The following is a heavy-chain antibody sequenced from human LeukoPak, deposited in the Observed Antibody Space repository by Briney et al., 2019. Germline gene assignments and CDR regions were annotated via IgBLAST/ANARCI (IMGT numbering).Heavy chain of an antibody. D-gene: IGHD2-2*01. J-gene: IGHJ4*02. Sequence: ASVKVSCKASGYTFTSYGISWVRQAPGQGLEWMGWISAYNGNTNYAQKLQGRVTMTTDTSTSTAYMELMSLRSDDTAVYYCARGLDCSSTSCLCDYWGQGTLVTVSS. V-gene: IGHV1-18*04. CDR2: ISAYNGNT. CDR3: ARGLDCSSTSCLCDY. CDR1: GYTFTSYG.